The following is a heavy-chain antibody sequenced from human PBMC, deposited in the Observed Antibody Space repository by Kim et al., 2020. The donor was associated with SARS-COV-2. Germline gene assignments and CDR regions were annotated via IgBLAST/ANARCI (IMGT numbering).Heavy chain of an antibody. CDR1: GYTFTSYG. D-gene: IGHD5-12*01. V-gene: IGHV1-18*01. CDR3: ARDLGPRVATNTGGYFDY. Sequence: ASVKVSCKASGYTFTSYGISWVRQAPGQGLEWMGWISAYNGNTNYAQKLQGRVTMTTDTSTSTAYMELRSLRSDDTAVYYCARDLGPRVATNTGGYFDYWGQGTLVTVSS. J-gene: IGHJ4*02. CDR2: ISAYNGNT.